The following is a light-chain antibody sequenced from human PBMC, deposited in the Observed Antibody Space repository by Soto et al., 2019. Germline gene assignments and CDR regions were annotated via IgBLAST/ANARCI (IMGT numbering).Light chain of an antibody. CDR2: GAS. CDR1: QSVSSSY. J-gene: IGKJ5*01. Sequence: EIVLTQSPGTLSLFPGERATLSCRASQSVSSSYLAWYQQKPGQAPRLLIFGASSRATGIPDRFSGSGSGTDFSLTISRLEPEDFAVYYCQHYDSSPVTFGQGTKLEIK. CDR3: QHYDSSPVT. V-gene: IGKV3-20*01.